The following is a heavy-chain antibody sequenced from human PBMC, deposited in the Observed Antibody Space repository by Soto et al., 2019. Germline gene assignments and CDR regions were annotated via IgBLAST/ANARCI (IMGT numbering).Heavy chain of an antibody. CDR1: GFTVTSNN. Sequence: EVRLEESGGRLVQPGGSLRLSCAASGFTVTSNNMIWVRQVAGGGLEWVAVVYSGGSTYYGDSVKGRFTISRDTAKNTTYLQMNNLRREDTAVYYCAKTSKLLREFDPWGQGTLVTVSS. CDR2: VYSGGST. J-gene: IGHJ5*02. CDR3: AKTSKLLREFDP. V-gene: IGHV3-53*04. D-gene: IGHD1-1*01.